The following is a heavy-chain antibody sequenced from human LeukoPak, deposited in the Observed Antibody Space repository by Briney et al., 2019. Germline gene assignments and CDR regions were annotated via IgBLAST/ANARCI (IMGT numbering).Heavy chain of an antibody. CDR1: GFTFSSYW. D-gene: IGHD2-2*01. CDR3: AGRYCSSTSCFYYYYYMDV. Sequence: GGSLRLSCAASGFTFSSYWMSWVRQAPGKGLEWVANIKQDGSEKYYVDSVKGRFTISRDNAKNSLYLQMNSLRAEDTAVYYCAGRYCSSTSCFYYYYYMDVWGKGTTVTVSS. J-gene: IGHJ6*03. V-gene: IGHV3-7*03. CDR2: IKQDGSEK.